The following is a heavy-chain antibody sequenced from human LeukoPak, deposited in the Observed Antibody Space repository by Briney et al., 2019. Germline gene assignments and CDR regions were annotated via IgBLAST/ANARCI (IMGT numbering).Heavy chain of an antibody. D-gene: IGHD6-13*01. Sequence: SETLSLTCTVSGGSISGSSYYWGWIRQPPGKGLEWIGNTYYSGNTYYNPSLKSRVTISVDTSKNQLSLRLTSVTAADTAVYYCARAAAPIFYFDNWGQGTLVTVSS. V-gene: IGHV4-39*07. J-gene: IGHJ4*02. CDR1: GGSISGSSYY. CDR3: ARAAAPIFYFDN. CDR2: TYYSGNT.